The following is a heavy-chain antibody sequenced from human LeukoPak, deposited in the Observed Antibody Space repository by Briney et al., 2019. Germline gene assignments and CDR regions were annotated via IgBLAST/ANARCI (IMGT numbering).Heavy chain of an antibody. J-gene: IGHJ4*02. V-gene: IGHV3-11*06. CDR3: ARDFPPSYGDYDPYYFDY. Sequence: GGSLRLSCAASGFTFSDYYMSWIRQAPGKGLEWVSYISRSSSYTNYADSVKGRFTISRDNAKNSLYLQMNSLRAEDTAVYYCARDFPPSYGDYDPYYFDYWGQGTLVTVSS. CDR1: GFTFSDYY. D-gene: IGHD4-17*01. CDR2: ISRSSSYT.